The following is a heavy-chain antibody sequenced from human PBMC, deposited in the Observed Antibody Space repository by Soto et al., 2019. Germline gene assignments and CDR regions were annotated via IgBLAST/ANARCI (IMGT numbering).Heavy chain of an antibody. V-gene: IGHV1-18*01. CDR3: ARGRYGDY. CDR1: GYAFTTYC. J-gene: IGHJ4*02. D-gene: IGHD1-1*01. Sequence: QVHLVQSGAEVKKPGAAVKVSCQGSGYAFTTYCITWVRQAPGQGLEGMGWISAHNGNTNYAQKLQGRVTVTRDPSTSTAYMELRSLRYADTAVYYCARGRYGDYWGQGALVTVSS. CDR2: ISAHNGNT.